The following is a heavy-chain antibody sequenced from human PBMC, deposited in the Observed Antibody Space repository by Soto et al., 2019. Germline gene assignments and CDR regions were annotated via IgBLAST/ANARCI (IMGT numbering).Heavy chain of an antibody. CDR1: GYTFTSYA. CDR3: ARVVWVVVASFDY. CDR2: INAGNGNT. J-gene: IGHJ4*02. D-gene: IGHD3-22*01. Sequence: GASVKVSCKASGYTFTSYAMHWVRQAPGQRLEWMGWINAGNGNTKYSQKFQGRVTITRDTSASTAYMEMSSLRSEDTAVYYCARVVWVVVASFDYWGQGTLVTVSS. V-gene: IGHV1-3*01.